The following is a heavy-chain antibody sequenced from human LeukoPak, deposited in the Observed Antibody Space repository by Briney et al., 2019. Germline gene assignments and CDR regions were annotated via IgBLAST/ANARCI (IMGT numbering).Heavy chain of an antibody. CDR3: ARINDSYHLDF. J-gene: IGHJ4*01. CDR1: GFTFSDYS. CDR2: ISSSSSYK. Sequence: AGGSLRLSCAASGFTFSDYSFNWVRQAPGKGLEGVSSISSSSSYKYYADSLKGRFTISRDNDKNSLYLQVNSLRAEDTAVYYCARINDSYHLDFWGHGTLVTVSS. V-gene: IGHV3-21*01. D-gene: IGHD3-3*02.